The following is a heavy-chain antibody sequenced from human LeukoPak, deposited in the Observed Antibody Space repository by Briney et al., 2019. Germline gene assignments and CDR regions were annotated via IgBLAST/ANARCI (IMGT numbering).Heavy chain of an antibody. Sequence: GASVKVSCKASGGTFSIYAISWVRQAPGQGLEWMGRIIPILGIANYAQKFQGRVTITADKSTSTAYMELSSLRSEDTAVYYCARGDTYYDFWSGYFDYWGQGTLVTVSS. J-gene: IGHJ4*02. V-gene: IGHV1-69*04. D-gene: IGHD3-3*01. CDR2: IIPILGIA. CDR3: ARGDTYYDFWSGYFDY. CDR1: GGTFSIYA.